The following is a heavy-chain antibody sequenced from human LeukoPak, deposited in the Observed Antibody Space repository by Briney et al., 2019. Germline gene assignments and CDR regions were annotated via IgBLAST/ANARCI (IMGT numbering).Heavy chain of an antibody. D-gene: IGHD1-26*01. V-gene: IGHV1-2*02. Sequence: ASVKVSCKASGYTFTGYYMHWVRQAPGQGLEWMGWINPNSGGTNYAQKFQGRVTMTRDTSISTAYMELSRLRSDDTAVYYCARGSGSYYRNAFDIWGQGTMVTVSS. CDR1: GYTFTGYY. J-gene: IGHJ3*02. CDR3: ARGSGSYYRNAFDI. CDR2: INPNSGGT.